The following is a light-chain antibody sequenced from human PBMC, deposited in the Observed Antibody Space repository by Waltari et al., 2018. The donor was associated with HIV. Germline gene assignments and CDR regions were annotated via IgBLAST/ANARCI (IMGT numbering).Light chain of an antibody. CDR2: GAV. CDR3: QQYNVWPPWT. J-gene: IGKJ1*01. CDR1: QNASTN. Sequence: LSVSLGGSATLSCRASQNASTNLAWLQQKPGQAPRLLVYGAVIRATGIPNRFSGGGSGTHFTLTINRLQSEDSAIYYCQQYNVWPPWTFGQGTKVE. V-gene: IGKV3-15*01.